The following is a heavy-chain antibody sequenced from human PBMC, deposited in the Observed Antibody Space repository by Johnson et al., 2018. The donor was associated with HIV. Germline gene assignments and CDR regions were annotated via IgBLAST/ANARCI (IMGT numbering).Heavy chain of an antibody. Sequence: VQLVESGGGVVQPGGSLRLSCAASGFTFSSYWMSWVRQAPGKGLEWVANIKQDGSEKYFADSVKGRFTISRDNSKNTLYLQMNSLRAEDTAVYYCAKDLVVVTARGAFDIWGQGTMVTVSS. CDR1: GFTFSSYW. CDR2: IKQDGSEK. J-gene: IGHJ3*02. V-gene: IGHV3-7*01. D-gene: IGHD2-21*02. CDR3: AKDLVVVTARGAFDI.